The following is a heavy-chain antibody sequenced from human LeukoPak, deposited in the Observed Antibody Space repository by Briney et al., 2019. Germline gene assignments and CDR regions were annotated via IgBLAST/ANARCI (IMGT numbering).Heavy chain of an antibody. D-gene: IGHD2-8*01. CDR1: GYTFTSYY. CDR2: INPSGGST. J-gene: IGHJ5*02. CDR3: ARGRGVMVYAYNWFDP. Sequence: ASVKVSCKASGYTFTSYYMHWVRQAPGQGLEWMGIINPSGGSTSYAQKFQGKVTMTRDTSTSTVYMELSSLRSEDTAVYYCARGRGVMVYAYNWFDPWGQGTLVTVYS. V-gene: IGHV1-46*01.